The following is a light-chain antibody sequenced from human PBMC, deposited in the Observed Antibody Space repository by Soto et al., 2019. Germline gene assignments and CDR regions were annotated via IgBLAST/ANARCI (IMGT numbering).Light chain of an antibody. CDR1: ELPKKY. Sequence: ELTQPPSVSVSPGQTARITCPGDELPKKYVYWHQQKAGQAPVLVIYEDSERPSGIPERFSGSRSGTMATLTISGAQVEDEADYYCYSTDIGANRGVFGGGTKLTVL. J-gene: IGLJ3*02. CDR2: EDS. V-gene: IGLV3-10*01. CDR3: YSTDIGANRGV.